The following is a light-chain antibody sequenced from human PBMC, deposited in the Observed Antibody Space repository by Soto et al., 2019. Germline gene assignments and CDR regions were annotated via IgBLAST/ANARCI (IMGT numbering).Light chain of an antibody. V-gene: IGKV3-15*01. Sequence: EVVLTQSPATLSVSPGEGATLSCRASQSVNILLAWYQQKPGQAPRLLLYRASTRATGVPARFSGSGSETEFTLTISTLQSEDFAVYYCQQYNNWPITFGQGTRLEIK. J-gene: IGKJ5*01. CDR3: QQYNNWPIT. CDR1: QSVNIL. CDR2: RAS.